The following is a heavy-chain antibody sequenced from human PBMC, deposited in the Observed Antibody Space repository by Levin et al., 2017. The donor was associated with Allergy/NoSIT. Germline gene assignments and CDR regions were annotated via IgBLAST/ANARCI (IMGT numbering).Heavy chain of an antibody. CDR2: ISAYNGNT. J-gene: IGHJ4*02. V-gene: IGHV1-18*01. Sequence: GGSLRLSCKASGYTFTSYGISWVRQAPGQGLEWMGWISAYNGNTNYAQKLQGRVTMTTDTSTSTAYMELRSLRSDDTAVYYCAGVTGSGGDYFDYWGQGTLVTVSS. CDR1: GYTFTSYG. CDR3: AGVTGSGGDYFDY. D-gene: IGHD6-19*01.